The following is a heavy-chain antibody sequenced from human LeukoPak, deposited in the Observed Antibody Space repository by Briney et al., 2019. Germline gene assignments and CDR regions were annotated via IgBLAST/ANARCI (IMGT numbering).Heavy chain of an antibody. CDR2: IRSSSSYI. CDR1: GFTFSSYS. J-gene: IGHJ2*01. D-gene: IGHD6-19*01. CDR3: ARDSRQWLVDWYFDL. V-gene: IGHV3-21*01. Sequence: GGSLRLSCAASGFTFSSYSMNWVRQAPGKGLDWVSSIRSSSSYIYYADSVKGRFTISRDNAKNSLYLQMNSLRAEDTAVYYCARDSRQWLVDWYFDLWGRGTLVTVSS.